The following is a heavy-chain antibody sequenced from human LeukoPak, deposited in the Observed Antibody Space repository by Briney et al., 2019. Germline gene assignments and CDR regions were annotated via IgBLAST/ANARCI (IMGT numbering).Heavy chain of an antibody. V-gene: IGHV3-21*01. CDR3: ARGPNYGSGNPEPHDY. D-gene: IGHD3-10*01. CDR1: GFTFSSYS. CDR2: ISSSSYI. Sequence: GGSLRLSCAASGFTFSSYSMNWVRQAPGKGLEWVSSISSSSYIYYADSVKGRFTISRDNAKNSLYLQMNSLRAEDTAVYYCARGPNYGSGNPEPHDYWGQGTLVTVSS. J-gene: IGHJ4*02.